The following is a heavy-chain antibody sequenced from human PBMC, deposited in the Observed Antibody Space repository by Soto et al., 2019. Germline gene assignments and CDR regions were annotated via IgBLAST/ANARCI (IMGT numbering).Heavy chain of an antibody. Sequence: QVQLVQSGPELKKPGSSVKVSCKAPGDTFNSYGISWVRHAPGQGLGWMGGIVPMFGTTYLALKFEDRITITADELTTTVYMEVRGLTSEDTAVYYCARDLADVHLWDAFDVWGHGTRVTVSS. CDR3: ARDLADVHLWDAFDV. CDR1: GDTFNSYG. CDR2: IVPMFGTT. D-gene: IGHD6-13*01. J-gene: IGHJ3*01. V-gene: IGHV1-69*01.